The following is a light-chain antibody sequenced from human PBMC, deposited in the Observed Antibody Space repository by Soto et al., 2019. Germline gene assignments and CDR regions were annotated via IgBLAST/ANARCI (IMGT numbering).Light chain of an antibody. CDR3: QQYNSYPFT. J-gene: IGKJ3*01. CDR1: QSISSW. Sequence: DIQMTQSPSTLSASVGDRVTITCRASQSISSWLAWYQQKPGKAPKLLIYDASSLESGVPSRFSGSGSGTEFTLTISSLQPDDFASYYCQQYNSYPFTFGPGTKVDI. CDR2: DAS. V-gene: IGKV1-5*01.